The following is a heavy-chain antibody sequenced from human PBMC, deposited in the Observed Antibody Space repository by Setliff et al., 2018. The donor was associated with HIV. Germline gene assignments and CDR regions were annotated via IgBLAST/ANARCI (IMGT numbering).Heavy chain of an antibody. D-gene: IGHD6-19*01. CDR1: GGSINTSSYY. V-gene: IGHV4-39*07. CDR3: AGHPVTSGWLSLNWFDP. CDR2: IYHDGTT. Sequence: PSETLSLTCSVSGGSINTSSYYWAWVRQPPGNELEWIGSIYHDGTTHYRSSLRSRAAISIDTSKSQISLKVRSVTAAATAVYFCAGHPVTSGWLSLNWFDPWGQGILVTVS. J-gene: IGHJ5*01.